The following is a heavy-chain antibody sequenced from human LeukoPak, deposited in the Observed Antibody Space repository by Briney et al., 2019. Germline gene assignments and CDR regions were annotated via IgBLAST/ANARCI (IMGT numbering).Heavy chain of an antibody. D-gene: IGHD4-17*01. Sequence: GASVKGSCKASGVTLRSYAINWGRLAPGKRLEWMGGIIPMVNTPKYAQKFQGRVTITADESTSTGYMEESSLRSEDTAVYYCAIFQGTYGDNDNDYWGQGTLVTVSS. V-gene: IGHV1-69*13. CDR2: IIPMVNTP. J-gene: IGHJ4*02. CDR1: GVTLRSYA. CDR3: AIFQGTYGDNDNDY.